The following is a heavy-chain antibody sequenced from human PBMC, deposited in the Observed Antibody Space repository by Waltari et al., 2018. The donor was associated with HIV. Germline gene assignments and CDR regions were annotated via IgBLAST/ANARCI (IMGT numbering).Heavy chain of an antibody. CDR2: IYSSGTT. CDR1: GCSIRVYY. Sequence: QVQLQESGPGLVQLSETLSLTRRAPGCSIRVYYWSWIRLPPGKALEWMGYIYSSGTTTYNPSLKSRVTISIDTSKSHFSLKLTSVTAADTALYYCARLASLHENSGTYYNDYWGQGILVTVTS. CDR3: ARLASLHENSGTYYNDY. J-gene: IGHJ4*02. V-gene: IGHV4-59*01. D-gene: IGHD3-22*01.